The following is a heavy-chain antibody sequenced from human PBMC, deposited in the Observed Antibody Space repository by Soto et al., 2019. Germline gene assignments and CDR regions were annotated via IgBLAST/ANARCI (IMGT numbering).Heavy chain of an antibody. CDR2: ISYDGSNK. D-gene: IGHD2-2*01. Sequence: QVQLVESGGGVVQPGRSLRLSCAASGFTFSSYAMHWVRQAPGKGLEWVAVISYDGSNKYYADSVKGRFTISRDNSKNTLYLQMNRLRAEDTAVYYCARDHCSSTSCYYYYGMDVWGQGTTVTVSS. V-gene: IGHV3-30-3*01. CDR3: ARDHCSSTSCYYYYGMDV. CDR1: GFTFSSYA. J-gene: IGHJ6*02.